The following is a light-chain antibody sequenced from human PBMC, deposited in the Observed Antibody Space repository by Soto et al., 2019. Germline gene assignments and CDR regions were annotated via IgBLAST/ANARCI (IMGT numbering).Light chain of an antibody. CDR1: QSVSSSY. V-gene: IGKV3D-20*01. J-gene: IGKJ5*01. CDR3: QQYGSSPIT. Sequence: IVLTQSPATLSLSQGETATLSCGASQSVSSSYVAWYQHKPGLAPRLLIHDTSSRAIGIPDRLSGSKSGTNFTLTIRRMEPEDVGMYYCQQYGSSPITFGQGTRLDMK. CDR2: DTS.